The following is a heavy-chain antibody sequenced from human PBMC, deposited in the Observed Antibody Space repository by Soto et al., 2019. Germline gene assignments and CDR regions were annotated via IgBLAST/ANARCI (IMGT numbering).Heavy chain of an antibody. V-gene: IGHV3-43*01. CDR2: ISWDGGST. CDR3: AKDIGGSSWYRPPYYYYGMDV. J-gene: IGHJ6*02. CDR1: GFTFDDYT. D-gene: IGHD6-13*01. Sequence: ESGGVVVQPGGSLRLSCAASGFTFDDYTMHWVRQAPGKGLEWVSLISWDGGSTYYADSVKGRFTISRDNSKNSLYLQMNSLRTEDTALYYCAKDIGGSSWYRPPYYYYGMDVWGQGTTVTVSS.